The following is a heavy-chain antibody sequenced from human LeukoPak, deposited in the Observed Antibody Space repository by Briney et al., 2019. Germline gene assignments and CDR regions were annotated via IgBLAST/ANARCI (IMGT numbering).Heavy chain of an antibody. D-gene: IGHD5-12*01. V-gene: IGHV4-61*01. Sequence: PSETLSLTCIVSGGSVSSVSYYWSWIRQPPGKGLEWIGYIYNSVRTNYNPSLKSRVTISVDTSKNQLSLKLSSVTAADTAVYFCVRDLVATIDHYYYGMDVWGQGTTVTVSS. J-gene: IGHJ6*02. CDR2: IYNSVRT. CDR3: VRDLVATIDHYYYGMDV. CDR1: GGSVSSVSYY.